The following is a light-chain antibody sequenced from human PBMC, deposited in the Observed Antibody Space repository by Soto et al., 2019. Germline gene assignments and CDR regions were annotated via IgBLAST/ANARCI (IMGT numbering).Light chain of an antibody. CDR1: SSDVGGCKF. CDR3: SSCAGSNNPYV. V-gene: IGLV2-8*01. CDR2: EIS. J-gene: IGLJ1*01. Sequence: QSVLTQPPSASGSPGQSVTISCTGTSSDVGGCKFVSWYQQYPGKAPKLIIYEISKRPSGVPDRFSGSKSGNTASLPVSGLQAEDEADYYCSSCAGSNNPYVFGTGTKVTVL.